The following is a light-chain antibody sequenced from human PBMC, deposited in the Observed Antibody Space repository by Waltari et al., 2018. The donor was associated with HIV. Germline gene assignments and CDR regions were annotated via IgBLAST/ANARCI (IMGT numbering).Light chain of an antibody. CDR2: KNY. V-gene: IGLV1-47*01. CDR1: SSHLGNAN. J-gene: IGLJ1*01. Sequence: QSVLTHPPSASGTPGHTVTIPCSGSSSHLGNANFYCSQQLPGMTPQLLIYKNYQRPSGVPDRFAGSKSGTSASLAISGLRSEDEADYYCVGWDGSLSGYVFGAGTKVTVL. CDR3: VGWDGSLSGYV.